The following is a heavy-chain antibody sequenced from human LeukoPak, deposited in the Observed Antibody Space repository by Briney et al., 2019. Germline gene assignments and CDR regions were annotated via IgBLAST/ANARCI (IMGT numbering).Heavy chain of an antibody. Sequence: PSETLSLTCTVSGGSITSYYWSWIRQPPGKGLGWIGYIYYSGSTNYNPSLKSRVTMSVDTSKNQFSLKLSSVTAADTAVYYCARLNIAAAGDYWGQGTLVTVSS. CDR1: GGSITSYY. CDR2: IYYSGST. D-gene: IGHD6-13*01. V-gene: IGHV4-59*12. J-gene: IGHJ4*02. CDR3: ARLNIAAAGDY.